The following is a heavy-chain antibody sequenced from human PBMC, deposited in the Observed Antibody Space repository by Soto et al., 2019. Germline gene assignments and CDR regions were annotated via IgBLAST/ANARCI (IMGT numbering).Heavy chain of an antibody. D-gene: IGHD3-22*01. J-gene: IGHJ3*01. CDR2: IKQDGSEK. CDR1: GFTFSSYW. V-gene: IGHV3-7*01. Sequence: PGGSLRLSCAASGFTFSSYWMSWVRQAPGKGLEWVANIKQDGSEKYYVDSVKGRFTISRDNAKNSLFLQMNSLRAEDTAVYYFARDQLYYNDISGRPLNAFDVWGQGTMVTVSS. CDR3: ARDQLYYNDISGRPLNAFDV.